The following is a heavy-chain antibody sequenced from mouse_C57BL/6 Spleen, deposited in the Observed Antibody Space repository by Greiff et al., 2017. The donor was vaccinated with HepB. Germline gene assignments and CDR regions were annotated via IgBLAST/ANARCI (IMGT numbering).Heavy chain of an antibody. Sequence: QVQLQQPGAELVRPGSSVKLSCKASGYTFTSYWMHWVKQRPIQGLEWIGNIDPSDSETHYNQKFKDKATLTVDKSSSTAYMQLSSLTSEDSAVYYCARARIITPVPYWYFDVWGTGTTVTVSS. D-gene: IGHD1-1*01. CDR2: IDPSDSET. J-gene: IGHJ1*03. CDR1: GYTFTSYW. CDR3: ARARIITPVPYWYFDV. V-gene: IGHV1-52*01.